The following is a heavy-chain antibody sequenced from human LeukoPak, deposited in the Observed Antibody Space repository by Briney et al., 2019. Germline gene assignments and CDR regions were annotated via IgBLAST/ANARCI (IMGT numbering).Heavy chain of an antibody. V-gene: IGHV3-23*01. CDR3: ASSRNSAWHIFDY. D-gene: IGHD2-2*01. CDR1: GFTFSSYG. J-gene: IGHJ4*02. Sequence: GGSLRLSCAASGFTFSSYGMGWVRQAPGKGLEWVSTISGSGGSTYYAGSVKGRFTISRDNSKNTLFLQMNSLRAEDTAVYYCASSRNSAWHIFDYWGQGTLVTVSS. CDR2: ISGSGGST.